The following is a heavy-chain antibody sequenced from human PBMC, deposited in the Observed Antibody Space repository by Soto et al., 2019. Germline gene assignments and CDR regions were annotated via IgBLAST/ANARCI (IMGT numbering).Heavy chain of an antibody. D-gene: IGHD1-26*01. J-gene: IGHJ6*02. CDR1: GFTFSSYA. CDR3: AKPYSELAGSYYDRYYYGMDV. CDR2: ISGSGGST. V-gene: IGHV3-23*01. Sequence: GGSLRLSCAASGFTFSSYAMSWVRQAPGKGLEWVSAISGSGGSTYYADSVKGRFTISRDNSKNTLYLQMNSLRAEDTAVYYCAKPYSELAGSYYDRYYYGMDVWGQGTTVTVSS.